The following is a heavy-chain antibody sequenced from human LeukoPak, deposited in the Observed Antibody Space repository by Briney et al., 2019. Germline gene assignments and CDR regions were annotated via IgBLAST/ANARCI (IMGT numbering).Heavy chain of an antibody. J-gene: IGHJ5*02. CDR2: INAGNGNT. D-gene: IGHD3-22*01. CDR1: GYTFTSYA. CDR3: ARGNPLRYYDRTYNWFDP. Sequence: ASVKVSCKASGYTFTSYAMHWVRQGPGQRLEWMGWINAGNGNTKYSQKFQGRVTITRDTSASTAYMELSSLRSEDTAVYYCARGNPLRYYDRTYNWFDPWGQGTLVTVSS. V-gene: IGHV1-3*01.